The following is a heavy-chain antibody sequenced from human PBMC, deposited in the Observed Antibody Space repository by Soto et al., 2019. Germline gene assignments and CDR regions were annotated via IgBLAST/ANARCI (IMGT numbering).Heavy chain of an antibody. CDR2: ISAYNGNT. CDR1: GYTFTSYG. J-gene: IGHJ3*02. V-gene: IGHV1-18*01. D-gene: IGHD1-7*01. Sequence: QVRLVQSGAEVKKPGASVKVSCKASGYTFTSYGISWVRQAPGQGLEWMGWISAYNGNTNYAQKLQGRVTMTTDTSTSTAYMELRSLRSDDTAVYYCARDPKVGNWNYVDAFDIWGQGTMVTVSS. CDR3: ARDPKVGNWNYVDAFDI.